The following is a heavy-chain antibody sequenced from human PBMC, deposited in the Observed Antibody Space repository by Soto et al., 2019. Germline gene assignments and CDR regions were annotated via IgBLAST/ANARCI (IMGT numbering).Heavy chain of an antibody. CDR3: AREDPTVPTN. V-gene: IGHV1-69*08. J-gene: IGHJ4*02. CDR2: IIPILGIA. D-gene: IGHD4-17*01. Sequence: QVQLVQSGAEVKKPGSSVKVSCKASGGTFSSYTISWVRQAPGQGLEWMGRIIPILGIANYAQKFQGRVTITADNSPSTAYMELSSLRSEDTAVYYCAREDPTVPTNWGQGTLVTVSS. CDR1: GGTFSSYT.